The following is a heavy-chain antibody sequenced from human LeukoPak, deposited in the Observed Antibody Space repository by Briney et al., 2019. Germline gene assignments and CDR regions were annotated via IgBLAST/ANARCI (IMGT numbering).Heavy chain of an antibody. J-gene: IGHJ4*02. V-gene: IGHV4-39*07. D-gene: IGHD6-19*01. Sequence: PSETLSLTCTVSGGSISSSSYYWGWIRQPPGKGLEWIGSIYYSGSTYYNPSLKRRVTISVDTSKNQFSLKLSSVTAADAAVCYCASRGVAAGWFGYWGQGTLVTASS. CDR2: IYYSGST. CDR3: ASRGVAAGWFGY. CDR1: GGSISSSSYY.